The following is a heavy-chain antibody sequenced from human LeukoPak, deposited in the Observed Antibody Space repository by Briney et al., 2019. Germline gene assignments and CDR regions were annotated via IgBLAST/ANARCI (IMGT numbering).Heavy chain of an antibody. V-gene: IGHV3-30*03. CDR2: ISYDGSNK. Sequence: GGSLRLSCAASGFTFSSYSMNWVRQAPGKGLEWVAVISYDGSNKYYADSVKGRFTISRDNSKNTLYLQMNSLRAEDTAVYYCARDLLGSGYTGNWCFDLWGRGTLVTVSS. J-gene: IGHJ2*01. CDR1: GFTFSSYS. CDR3: ARDLLGSGYTGNWCFDL. D-gene: IGHD3-3*01.